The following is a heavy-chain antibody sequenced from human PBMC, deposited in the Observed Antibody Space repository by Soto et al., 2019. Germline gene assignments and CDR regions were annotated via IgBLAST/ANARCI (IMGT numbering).Heavy chain of an antibody. CDR3: ARDRGYYGSGSPYYFDY. J-gene: IGHJ4*02. V-gene: IGHV3-30*03. CDR2: ISYDGSNK. D-gene: IGHD3-10*01. Sequence: QVQLVESGGGVVQPGRSLRLSCAASGFTFSSYGMHWVRQAPGKGLEWVAVISYDGSNKYYADSVKGRFTISRDNSKNTLYLQMNSLRAEDTAVYYCARDRGYYGSGSPYYFDYWGQGTLVTVSS. CDR1: GFTFSSYG.